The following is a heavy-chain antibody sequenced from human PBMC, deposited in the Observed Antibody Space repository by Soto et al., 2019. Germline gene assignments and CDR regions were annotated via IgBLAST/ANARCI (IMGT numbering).Heavy chain of an antibody. CDR1: GFTFSNAW. Sequence: GGSLRLSCAASGFTFSNAWMSWVRQAPGKGLEWVGRIKSKTDGGTTDYAAPVKGRFTISRDDSKNTLYLQMNSLKTEDTAVYYCTQHSLRFLEWLLDYWGQATLVTVSS. CDR2: IKSKTDGGTT. D-gene: IGHD3-3*01. J-gene: IGHJ4*02. V-gene: IGHV3-15*01. CDR3: TQHSLRFLEWLLDY.